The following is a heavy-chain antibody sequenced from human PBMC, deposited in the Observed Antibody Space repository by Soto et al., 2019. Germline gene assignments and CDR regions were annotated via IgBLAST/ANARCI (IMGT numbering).Heavy chain of an antibody. D-gene: IGHD5-12*01. Sequence: GGSLRLSCAASGFTFRSYWRHWVRQAPGKGLVWVSRINSDGSSTSYADSVKGRLTITRDTSASTAYMELSSLRSEDTAVYYCARDGGEMATTYWYFDLWGRGTLVTVSS. V-gene: IGHV3-74*01. CDR3: ARDGGEMATTYWYFDL. CDR2: INSDGSST. CDR1: GFTFRSYW. J-gene: IGHJ2*01.